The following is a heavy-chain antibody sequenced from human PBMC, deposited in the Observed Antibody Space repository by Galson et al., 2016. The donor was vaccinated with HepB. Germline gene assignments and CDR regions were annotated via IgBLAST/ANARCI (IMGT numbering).Heavy chain of an antibody. V-gene: IGHV1-69*13. CDR1: GGTFSSYA. J-gene: IGHJ5*02. Sequence: SVKVSCKASGGTFSSYAITWVRQAPGQGLELMGGIIPIFGTAIYAQKFQGRVTITADESTSTAYMELSSLRSEDTAVYYCARDPTGTLGWFDPWGQGTLVTVSS. D-gene: IGHD1-1*01. CDR3: ARDPTGTLGWFDP. CDR2: IIPIFGTA.